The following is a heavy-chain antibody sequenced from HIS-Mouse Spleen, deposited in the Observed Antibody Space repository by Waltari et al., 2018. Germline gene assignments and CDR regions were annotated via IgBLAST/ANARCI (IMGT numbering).Heavy chain of an antibody. V-gene: IGHV4-39*07. CDR2: IYCSGST. J-gene: IGHJ2*01. Sequence: QLQLQESGPGLVKPSETLSLTCTVSGGSISSSSYYGGWIRQPPGKGLAWIGSIYCSGSTYYNPSLKSRVTISVDTSKNQFSLKLSSVTAADTAVYYCAREIPYSSSWYDWYFDLWGRGTLVTVSS. CDR1: GGSISSSSYY. D-gene: IGHD6-13*01. CDR3: AREIPYSSSWYDWYFDL.